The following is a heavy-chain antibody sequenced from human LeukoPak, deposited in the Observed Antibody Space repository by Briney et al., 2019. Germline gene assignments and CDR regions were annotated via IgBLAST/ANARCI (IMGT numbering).Heavy chain of an antibody. D-gene: IGHD3-22*01. CDR3: ATVLRPSYYYDSSGYDWYFDI. J-gene: IGHJ2*01. Sequence: ASVKVSCKVSGHTLTELSIHWVRQVPEKGLEWMGGFDPEDGETIYAQKFQGRVTMTEDTSTDTAYMELSSLRSEDAAVYYCATVLRPSYYYDSSGYDWYFDIWGRGTLVTVSS. CDR1: GHTLTELS. CDR2: FDPEDGET. V-gene: IGHV1-24*01.